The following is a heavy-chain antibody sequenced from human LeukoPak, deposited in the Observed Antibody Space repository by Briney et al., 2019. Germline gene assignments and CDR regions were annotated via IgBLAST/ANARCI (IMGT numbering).Heavy chain of an antibody. D-gene: IGHD2-8*01. Sequence: GGSLRLSCAASGFTFSSYAMHWVRQAPGKGLEWVAVISYDGSNKYYADSVKGRFTISRDNSKNTLYLQMNSLRAEDTAVYYCARGLGVLSDGYFDYWGQGTLVTVSS. CDR3: ARGLGVLSDGYFDY. CDR1: GFTFSSYA. V-gene: IGHV3-30-3*01. J-gene: IGHJ4*02. CDR2: ISYDGSNK.